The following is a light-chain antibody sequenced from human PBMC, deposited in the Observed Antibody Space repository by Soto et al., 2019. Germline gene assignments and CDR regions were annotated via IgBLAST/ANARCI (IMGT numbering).Light chain of an antibody. CDR2: GAS. CDR1: QSVSSN. CDR3: QQYHNWPPMA. J-gene: IGKJ1*01. V-gene: IGKV3-15*01. Sequence: EIVMTQSPATLSVSPGERATLSCRASQSVSSNLAWYQQKPGQARRLLIYGASTRATGIPARFSGSGSGTEFTLTISSLQSEDFAVYYCQQYHNWPPMAFGQGTKVEIK.